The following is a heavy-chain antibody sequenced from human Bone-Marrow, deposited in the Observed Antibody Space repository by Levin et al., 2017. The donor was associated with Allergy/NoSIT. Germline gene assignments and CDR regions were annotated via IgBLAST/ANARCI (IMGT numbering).Heavy chain of an antibody. CDR1: GFTFHTYS. CDR3: VRDDDTGHNALDV. D-gene: IGHD2-8*02. J-gene: IGHJ3*01. V-gene: IGHV3-48*02. CDR2: ISSGSSSI. Sequence: PGESLKISCAASGFTFHTYSMNWVRQAPGKGLEWLSYISSGSSSIFYADSVKGRFTISRDNAKNSLFLQMDSLRDEDTAMYYCVRDDDTGHNALDVWGQGTVVTVSS.